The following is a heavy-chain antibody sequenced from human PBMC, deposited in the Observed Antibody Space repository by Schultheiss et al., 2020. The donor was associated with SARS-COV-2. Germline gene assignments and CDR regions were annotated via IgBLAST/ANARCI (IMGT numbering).Heavy chain of an antibody. CDR3: ARESDYYDSSGPTLPDY. J-gene: IGHJ4*02. CDR2: ISYSGIT. V-gene: IGHV4-59*12. D-gene: IGHD3-22*01. CDR1: GGSINTYY. Sequence: SQTLSLTCTVSGGSINTYYWSWIRQPPGKGLEWIGYISYSGITNYNPSLKSRVSISADTSKSRFSLKLSSVTAADTAVYYCARESDYYDSSGPTLPDYWGQGTLVTVSS.